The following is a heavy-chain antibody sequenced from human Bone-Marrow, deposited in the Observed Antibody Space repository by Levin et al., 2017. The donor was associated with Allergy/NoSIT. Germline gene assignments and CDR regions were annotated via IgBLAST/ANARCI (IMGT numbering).Heavy chain of an antibody. CDR2: IYYSGST. CDR1: GGSINNYH. CDR3: ARDRVLDSSGTYYYYGMAV. V-gene: IGHV4-59*01. Sequence: SQTLSLTCIVSGGSINNYHWSWIRQPPGKGLEWIGYIYYSGSTNYNPSLKSRVTISVDPSKNQFSPTLNSVTAADTAVYYCARDRVLDSSGTYYYYGMAVWGQGTTVTVSS. J-gene: IGHJ6*02. D-gene: IGHD3-22*01.